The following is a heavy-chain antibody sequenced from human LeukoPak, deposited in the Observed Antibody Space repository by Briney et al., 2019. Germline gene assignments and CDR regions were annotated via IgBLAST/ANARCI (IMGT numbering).Heavy chain of an antibody. V-gene: IGHV1-46*01. D-gene: IGHD5-12*01. J-gene: IGHJ4*02. CDR3: AEGGYDQDFDY. CDR1: GYTFTSYY. CDR2: INPSGGST. Sequence: ASVKVSCKASGYTFTSYYTHRVRQAPGQGLEWMGIINPSGGSTSYAQKFQGRVTMTRDTSTSTVYMELSSLRSEDTAVYYCAEGGYDQDFDYWGQGALVTVSS.